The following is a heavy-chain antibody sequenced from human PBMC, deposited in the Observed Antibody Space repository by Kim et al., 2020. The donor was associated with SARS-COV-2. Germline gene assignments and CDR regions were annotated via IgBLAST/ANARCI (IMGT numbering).Heavy chain of an antibody. Sequence: YADSVKGRFTISRDNSETTLYLQMNTLRAEDTAVYYCAKTLANTWGPNDHWGQGVLVTVSS. V-gene: IGHV3-23*01. CDR3: AKTLANTWGPNDH. D-gene: IGHD7-27*01. J-gene: IGHJ4*02.